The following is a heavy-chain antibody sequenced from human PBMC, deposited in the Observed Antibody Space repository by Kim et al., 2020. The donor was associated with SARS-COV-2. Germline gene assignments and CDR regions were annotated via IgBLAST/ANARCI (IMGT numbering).Heavy chain of an antibody. Sequence: GGSLRLSCAASGFTFSSYSMSWVRQAPGKGLEWVSAISGSGGSTYYADSVKGRFTISRDNSKNTLYLQMNSLRAEDTAVYYCAKDRSITIFGVVSKRTTSGGMDVWGQGTTVTVSS. V-gene: IGHV3-23*01. J-gene: IGHJ6*02. CDR3: AKDRSITIFGVVSKRTTSGGMDV. CDR1: GFTFSSYS. CDR2: ISGSGGST. D-gene: IGHD3-3*01.